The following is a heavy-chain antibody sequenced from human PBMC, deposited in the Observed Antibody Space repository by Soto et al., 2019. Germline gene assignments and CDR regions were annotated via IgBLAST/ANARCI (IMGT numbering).Heavy chain of an antibody. CDR3: ARDPQPPDY. Sequence: QVQLVQSGAELKKPGASVKVSCKASGYTFASYAISWIRQAPGQGLAWMGWMSAYNGNTNNAQKLQGRVNMTADTATSTAYMELRSLKSDDPAVYYCARDPQPPDYWGQGTLVTVSS. CDR2: MSAYNGNT. CDR1: GYTFASYA. V-gene: IGHV1-18*01. J-gene: IGHJ4*02.